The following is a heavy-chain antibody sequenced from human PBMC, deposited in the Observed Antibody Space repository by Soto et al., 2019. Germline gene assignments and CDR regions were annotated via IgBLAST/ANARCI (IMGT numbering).Heavy chain of an antibody. Sequence: QVQLQQWGAGLLKPSETLSLTCAVYGGSFSGYYWSWIRQPPGKGLEWIGEINHSGSTNYNPSLKSRVTISVDTSKNQFSLKLSSVTAADTAVYYCATALATWSGYSKAHNWFDPWGQGTLVTVSS. J-gene: IGHJ5*02. CDR3: ATALATWSGYSKAHNWFDP. D-gene: IGHD3-3*01. CDR2: INHSGST. CDR1: GGSFSGYY. V-gene: IGHV4-34*01.